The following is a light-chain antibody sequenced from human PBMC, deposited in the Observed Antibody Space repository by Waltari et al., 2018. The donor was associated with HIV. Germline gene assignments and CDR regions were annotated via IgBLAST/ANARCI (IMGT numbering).Light chain of an antibody. Sequence: QSALTQPASVSGSPGQSITISSTGTSSAIGPFTYLSWYQQYPGKAPRLLIHDVNKRPSGVSNRFSGSKSGNTASLTISGLQSEDEADYWCCSYAGSRSWVFGGGTKVTVL. CDR2: DVN. CDR3: CSYAGSRSWV. CDR1: SSAIGPFTY. J-gene: IGLJ3*02. V-gene: IGLV2-23*02.